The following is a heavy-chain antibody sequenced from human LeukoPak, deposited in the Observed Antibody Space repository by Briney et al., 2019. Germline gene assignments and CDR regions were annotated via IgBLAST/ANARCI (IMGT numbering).Heavy chain of an antibody. CDR2: ISGSGGST. J-gene: IGHJ4*02. D-gene: IGHD5-24*01. CDR3: AKGREMATITDFDY. Sequence: GGSLRLSCAASGFTFSSYAMSWVRQAPGKGLEWVSGISGSGGSTYYADSVKGRFTISRDNSKNTLYLQMNSLRADDTAVYSCAKGREMATITDFDYWGQGNLVTVSS. V-gene: IGHV3-23*01. CDR1: GFTFSSYA.